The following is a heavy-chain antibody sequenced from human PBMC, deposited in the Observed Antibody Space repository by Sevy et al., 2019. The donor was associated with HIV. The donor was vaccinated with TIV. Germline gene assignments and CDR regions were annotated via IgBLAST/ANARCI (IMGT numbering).Heavy chain of an antibody. J-gene: IGHJ4*02. Sequence: GGSLRLSCAASGFTFSSYSMNWVRRAPGKGLEWLSCLTSSSSYIDYTDSVRGRFTISRDNTRNSLYVQMNSLRDEDTAVYYSARGSGSGSWLIDYWGQGTLVTVSS. CDR3: ARGSGSGSWLIDY. V-gene: IGHV3-48*02. CDR2: LTSSSSYI. CDR1: GFTFSSYS. D-gene: IGHD6-13*01.